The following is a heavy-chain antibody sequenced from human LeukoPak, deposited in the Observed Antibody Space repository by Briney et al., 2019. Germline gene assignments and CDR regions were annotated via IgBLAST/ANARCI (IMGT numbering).Heavy chain of an antibody. CDR2: IRYDGSNK. CDR3: AKDAYYYDGSGLGLSFDI. CDR1: GFTFSSYG. J-gene: IGHJ3*02. V-gene: IGHV3-30*02. Sequence: GGSLRLSCAASGFTFSSYGMHWVRQAPGKGLEWVAFIRYDGSNKYYADSVKGRFTISRDNSKNTLYLQMNSLRAEDTALYYCAKDAYYYDGSGLGLSFDIWGQGTMVTVSS. D-gene: IGHD3-22*01.